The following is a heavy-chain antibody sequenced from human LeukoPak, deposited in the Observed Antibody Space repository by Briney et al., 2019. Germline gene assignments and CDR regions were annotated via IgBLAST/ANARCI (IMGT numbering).Heavy chain of an antibody. D-gene: IGHD3-22*01. CDR1: GGSFSGYY. CDR2: INHSGST. CDR3: ARAGRVYDSSGYTPYYFDY. Sequence: PSETLSLTCAVYGGSFSGYYWSWIRQPPGKGLEWIGEINHSGSTNYNPSLKSRVTISVDTSKNQFSLKLSSVTAADTAVYYCARAGRVYDSSGYTPYYFDYWGQGTLVTVSS. J-gene: IGHJ4*02. V-gene: IGHV4-34*01.